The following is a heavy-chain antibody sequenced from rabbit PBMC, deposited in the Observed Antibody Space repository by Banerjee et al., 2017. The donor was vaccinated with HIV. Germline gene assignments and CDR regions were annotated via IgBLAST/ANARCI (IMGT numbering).Heavy chain of an antibody. J-gene: IGHJ4*01. V-gene: IGHV1S45*01. D-gene: IGHD3-1*01. CDR2: IRTVSGSA. Sequence: QEQLEESGGDLVKPEGSLKLSCKASGFDFSSYYMSWVRQAPGKGLEWIGCIRTVSGSAWYASWAKGRFTISKTSSTTVTLQMTSLTAADTATCFCARVGADITGAGSHLWGQGTLVTVS. CDR3: ARVGADITGAGSHL. CDR1: GFDFSSYYM.